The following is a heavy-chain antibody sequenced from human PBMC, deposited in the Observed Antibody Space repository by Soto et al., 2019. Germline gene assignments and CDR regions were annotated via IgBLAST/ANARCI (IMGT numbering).Heavy chain of an antibody. CDR1: GYTFTSYC. D-gene: IGHD6-13*01. Sequence: VASVKVSCKASGYTFTSYCISWVRQAPGQGLEWMGWISAYNGNTNYAQKLQGRVTMTTDTSTSTAYMELRSLRSDDTAVYYCARDQVAAAVLSAFDIWGQGTMVTVSS. CDR2: ISAYNGNT. CDR3: ARDQVAAAVLSAFDI. V-gene: IGHV1-18*01. J-gene: IGHJ3*02.